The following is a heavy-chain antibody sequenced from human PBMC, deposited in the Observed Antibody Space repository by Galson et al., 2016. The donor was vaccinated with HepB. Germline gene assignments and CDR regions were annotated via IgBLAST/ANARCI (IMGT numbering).Heavy chain of an antibody. CDR3: ATGGSYSGKLHGYFDY. CDR2: ISTSSTT. CDR1: GFVFSNFG. J-gene: IGHJ4*02. D-gene: IGHD1-26*01. Sequence: SLKLSCAASGFVFSNFGLSWVRQAPGKGLEWVASISTSSTTYYSAPVLRRFTISRTNAANSLSLQMNSRSGDDAALYYCATGGSYSGKLHGYFDYWGQGTLVTVSS. V-gene: IGHV3-69-1*01.